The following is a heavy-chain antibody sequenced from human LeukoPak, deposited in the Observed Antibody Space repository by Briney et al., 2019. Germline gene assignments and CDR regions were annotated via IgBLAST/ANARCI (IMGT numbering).Heavy chain of an antibody. Sequence: PSETLSLTYAVYGGSFSGYYWSWIRQPPGQGLEWIGEINHSGSTKYNPSLKSRVTISVDTSKNQFPLKLSSVTAADTAVYYCASGLEGSMTTVTTSLAYWGHGTLVTVSS. CDR3: ASGLEGSMTTVTTSLAY. D-gene: IGHD4-17*01. CDR1: GGSFSGYY. V-gene: IGHV4-34*01. J-gene: IGHJ4*01. CDR2: INHSGST.